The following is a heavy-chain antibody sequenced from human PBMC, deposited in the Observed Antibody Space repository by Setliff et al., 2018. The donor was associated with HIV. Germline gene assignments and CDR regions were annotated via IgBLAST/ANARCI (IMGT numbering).Heavy chain of an antibody. Sequence: PGGSLRLSCAASGFTFNSYAMNWVRQAPGKGLEWVSGISGSGGSTYNVDSVKGRFTISRDNSKNTVYLQMNSLRAEDTAVYYCAKDKYGSGSYYYGSGTTYGMDVWGQGTTVTVSS. CDR3: AKDKYGSGSYYYGSGTTYGMDV. V-gene: IGHV3-23*01. D-gene: IGHD3-10*01. J-gene: IGHJ6*02. CDR2: ISGSGGST. CDR1: GFTFNSYA.